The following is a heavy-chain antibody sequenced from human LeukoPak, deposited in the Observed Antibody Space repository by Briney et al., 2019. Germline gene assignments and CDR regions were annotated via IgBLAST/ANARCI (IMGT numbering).Heavy chain of an antibody. CDR2: IRQDGNAK. J-gene: IGHJ4*02. D-gene: IGHD2-2*01. CDR3: ARDGYATGSHDY. Sequence: GGSLRLSCAASGFIFSNYWMTWVRQAPGTGLEWVANIRQDGNAKHYVDSVKGRLTISRDNAKNSLYLQMDSLRAEDTAVYYCARDGYATGSHDYWGQGTLVTVSS. CDR1: GFIFSNYW. V-gene: IGHV3-7*04.